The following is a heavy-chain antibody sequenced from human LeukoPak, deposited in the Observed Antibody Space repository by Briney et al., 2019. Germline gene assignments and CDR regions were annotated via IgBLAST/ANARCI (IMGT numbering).Heavy chain of an antibody. D-gene: IGHD4-23*01. CDR2: MNPNSGNT. V-gene: IGHV1-8*01. CDR3: ARGGHYGGNSFVLGI. J-gene: IGHJ4*02. CDR1: GYPFTNFD. Sequence: GASVKVSCKASGYPFTNFDINWVRQATGQGLEWMGWMNPNSGNTGYAQRFQGRVTMTRHTSISTAYMELSSLRSEDSAVYYCARGGHYGGNSFVLGIWGQGTLVTVSS.